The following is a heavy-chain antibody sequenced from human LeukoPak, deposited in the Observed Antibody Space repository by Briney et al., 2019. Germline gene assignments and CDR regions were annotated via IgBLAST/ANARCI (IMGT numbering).Heavy chain of an antibody. V-gene: IGHV4-30-2*01. CDR2: IYHSGST. CDR1: GGSISSGGYY. CDR3: ARGVYSNYVDY. Sequence: PSETLSLTCTVSGGSISSGGYYWSWIRQPPGKGLEWIGYIYHSGSTYYNPSLKSRVTISVDRSKNQFSLKLSSVTAADTAVYYCARGVYSNYVDYWGQGTLVTVSS. J-gene: IGHJ4*02. D-gene: IGHD4-11*01.